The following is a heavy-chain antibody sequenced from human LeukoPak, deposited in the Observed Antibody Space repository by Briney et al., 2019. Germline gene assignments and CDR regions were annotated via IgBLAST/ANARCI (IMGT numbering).Heavy chain of an antibody. V-gene: IGHV5-51*01. CDR1: GYSFTSYW. D-gene: IGHD6-13*01. Sequence: GESLKISCKGSGYSFTSYWIGWVRQMPGKGLEWMGIIYPGDSDTRYSPSFQGQVTISAVKSISPAYLQWSSLQASDTAMYYCARQEQYSSSWYFDYWGQGTLVTVSS. CDR3: ARQEQYSSSWYFDY. J-gene: IGHJ4*02. CDR2: IYPGDSDT.